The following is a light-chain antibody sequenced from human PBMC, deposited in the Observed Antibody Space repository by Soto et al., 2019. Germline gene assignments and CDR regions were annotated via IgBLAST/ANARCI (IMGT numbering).Light chain of an antibody. J-gene: IGKJ1*01. CDR3: QQYNSYWT. CDR2: KAS. CDR1: QSIRSW. V-gene: IGKV1-5*03. Sequence: DRQMTQSPSRLCASVGDSVAITYRASQSIRSWLAWYQQKPGKAPXXLIYKASSLESGVPSRFSGSGSGTEFTLTISSLQPDDFATYYCQQYNSYWTFGQGTQVDIK.